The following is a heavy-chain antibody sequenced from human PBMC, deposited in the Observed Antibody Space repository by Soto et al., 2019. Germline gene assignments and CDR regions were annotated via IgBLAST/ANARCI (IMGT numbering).Heavy chain of an antibody. CDR1: GGSLGGGGYY. V-gene: IGHV4-31*03. Sequence: QVQLQESGPGLVKPSQTLSLTCSVSGGSLGGGGYYWSWIRQRPGEGLEWIGYIYYTGATFYNPTPESRLTLSVDTSQNHFSLKMTSVTAADTAVYFCAGCHGGNSGYDYWGQGTHVTVSS. J-gene: IGHJ4*02. CDR2: IYYTGAT. CDR3: AGCHGGNSGYDY. D-gene: IGHD3-10*01.